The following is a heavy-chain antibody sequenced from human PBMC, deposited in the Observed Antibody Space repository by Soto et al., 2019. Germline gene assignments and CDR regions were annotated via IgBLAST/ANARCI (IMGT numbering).Heavy chain of an antibody. CDR2: INSEGTTT. V-gene: IGHV3-74*01. CDR3: AKDYSGYYSYYYYYGMDV. CDR1: GFTFSSYW. Sequence: EVQLVESGGGLVQPGGSLRLSCAASGFTFSSYWMQWVRQAPGKGLVWVSRINSEGTTTFYADSVKGRFTISRDNAKNTLYLQMNSLRAEDTAVYYCAKDYSGYYSYYYYYGMDVWGQGTTVTVSS. J-gene: IGHJ6*02. D-gene: IGHD3-22*01.